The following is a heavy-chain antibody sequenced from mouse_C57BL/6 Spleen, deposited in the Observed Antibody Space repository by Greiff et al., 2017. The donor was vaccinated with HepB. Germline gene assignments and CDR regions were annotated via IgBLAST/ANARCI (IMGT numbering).Heavy chain of an antibody. J-gene: IGHJ3*01. Sequence: VQLQQSGAELVKPGASVKLSCKASGYTFTSYWMHWVKQRPGRGLEWIGRIDPNSGGTKYNEKFKSKATLAVDKPSSTAYMQLSSLTSEDSAVYYCAREDGGSSGYWFAYWGQGTLVTVSA. D-gene: IGHD3-2*02. CDR1: GYTFTSYW. CDR2: IDPNSGGT. CDR3: AREDGGSSGYWFAY. V-gene: IGHV1-72*01.